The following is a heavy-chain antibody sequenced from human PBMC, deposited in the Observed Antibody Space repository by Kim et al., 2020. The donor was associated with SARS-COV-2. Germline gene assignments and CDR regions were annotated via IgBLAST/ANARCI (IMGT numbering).Heavy chain of an antibody. D-gene: IGHD3-22*01. V-gene: IGHV3-21*01. Sequence: GGSLRLSCAASGFTFSSYSMNWVRQAPGKGLEWVSSISSSSSYIYYADSVRGRFTISRDNAKNSLYLQMNSLRAEDTAVYYCATIREDSSGYSYFDYWGQGTLVTVSS. CDR1: GFTFSSYS. CDR2: ISSSSSYI. J-gene: IGHJ4*02. CDR3: ATIREDSSGYSYFDY.